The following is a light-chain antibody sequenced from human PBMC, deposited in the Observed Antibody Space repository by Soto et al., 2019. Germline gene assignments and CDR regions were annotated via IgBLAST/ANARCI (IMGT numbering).Light chain of an antibody. CDR1: SSDVGGYNY. Sequence: QSALTQPRSVSGSPGQSVTISCTGTSSDVGGYNYVSWYQQHPGKAPKLIIYAVTKRPLGVPDRFSGSKSGVTASLTISGLQAEDEADYYCCSYAGSYTLIIGGGTKLTVL. CDR3: CSYAGSYTLI. J-gene: IGLJ2*01. V-gene: IGLV2-11*01. CDR2: AVT.